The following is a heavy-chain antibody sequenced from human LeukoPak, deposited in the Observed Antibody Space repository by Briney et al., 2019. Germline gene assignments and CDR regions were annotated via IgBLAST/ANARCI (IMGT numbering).Heavy chain of an antibody. CDR3: AGDIAVAGYEGDY. CDR1: GYTLTELS. Sequence: RASVKVSCKVSGYTLTELSMHWVRQAPGKGLEWMGGFDPEDGETIYAQKFQGRVTMTEDTSTDTAYMELSSLRSEDPAVYYCAGDIAVAGYEGDYWGQGTLVTVSS. V-gene: IGHV1-24*01. CDR2: FDPEDGET. J-gene: IGHJ4*02. D-gene: IGHD6-19*01.